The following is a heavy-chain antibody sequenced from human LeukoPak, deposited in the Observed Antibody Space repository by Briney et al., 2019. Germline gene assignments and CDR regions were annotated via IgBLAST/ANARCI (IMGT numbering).Heavy chain of an antibody. CDR3: ARGWRRNDY. V-gene: IGHV3-21*01. D-gene: IGHD3-3*01. CDR2: IDPSSTYI. J-gene: IGHJ4*02. CDR1: GFTFRSYS. Sequence: KAGGSLRLSCAASGFTFRSYSMNWVRQAPGKGLEWVSAIDPSSTYIYYADSVKGRFTISRDNAKNSLYLQMNSLRAEDTAVYYCARGWRRNDYWGQGTLVTVSS.